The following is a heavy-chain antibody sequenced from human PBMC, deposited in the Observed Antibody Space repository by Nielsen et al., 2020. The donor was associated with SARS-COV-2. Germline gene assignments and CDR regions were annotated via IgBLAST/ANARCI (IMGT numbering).Heavy chain of an antibody. D-gene: IGHD6-13*01. CDR3: AKDYSNFGYYYGMDV. Sequence: GGSLRLSCAASGFTFSSYGMHWVRQAPGKGLEWVAVIWYDGSNKYYADSVKGRFTISRDNSKNTLYLQMNSLRAEDTAVYYCAKDYSNFGYYYGMDVWGQGTTVTVSS. CDR2: IWYDGSNK. J-gene: IGHJ6*02. CDR1: GFTFSSYG. V-gene: IGHV3-33*06.